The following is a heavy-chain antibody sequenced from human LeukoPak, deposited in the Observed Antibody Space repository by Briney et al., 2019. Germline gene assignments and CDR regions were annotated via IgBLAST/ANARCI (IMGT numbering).Heavy chain of an antibody. Sequence: SETLSLTRTVSGGSISSYYWSWIRQPPGKGLEWIGYIYYSGSTNYNPSLKSRVTISVDTSKNQFSLKLSSVTAADTAVYYCARDNDFWSGSNYYYYYMDVWGKGTTVTVSS. CDR2: IYYSGST. CDR1: GGSISSYY. CDR3: ARDNDFWSGSNYYYYYMDV. V-gene: IGHV4-59*01. D-gene: IGHD3-3*01. J-gene: IGHJ6*03.